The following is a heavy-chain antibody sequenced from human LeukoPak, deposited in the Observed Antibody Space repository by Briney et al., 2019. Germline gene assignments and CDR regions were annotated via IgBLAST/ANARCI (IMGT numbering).Heavy chain of an antibody. CDR2: ICGSAGTT. V-gene: IGHV3-23*01. CDR1: GFTFSSHA. CDR3: AKDLSTWLSPSPTYS. J-gene: IGHJ4*02. D-gene: IGHD3-9*01. Sequence: GGSLRLSCAASGFTFSSHAMSWVRQTPGKGLEWVSTICGSAGTTYYAVSVKGRFTISRDNSKNTLYLQMNSLRTEDTAVYFCAKDLSTWLSPSPTYSWGQGTLVTASS.